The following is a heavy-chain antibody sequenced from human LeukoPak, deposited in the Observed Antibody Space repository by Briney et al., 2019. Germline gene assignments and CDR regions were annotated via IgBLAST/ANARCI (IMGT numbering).Heavy chain of an antibody. V-gene: IGHV4-59*12. Sequence: SETLSLTCTVSGGSISSYYWSWIRQPPGKGLEWIGYIYYSGSTNYNPSLKSRVTISVDTSKNQFSLKLSSVTAADTAVYYCARAVPAAMNYYGMDVWGQGTTVTVSS. D-gene: IGHD2-2*01. CDR2: IYYSGST. CDR3: ARAVPAAMNYYGMDV. CDR1: GGSISSYY. J-gene: IGHJ6*02.